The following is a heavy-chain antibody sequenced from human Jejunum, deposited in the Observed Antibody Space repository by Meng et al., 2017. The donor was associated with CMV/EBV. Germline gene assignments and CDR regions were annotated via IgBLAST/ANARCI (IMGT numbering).Heavy chain of an antibody. CDR2: IDSGDVT. J-gene: IGHJ4*02. CDR1: FTVGSNY. D-gene: IGHD3-22*01. V-gene: IGHV3-66*02. CDR3: ARDRYYFDGSSYYYDY. Sequence: FTVGSNYISWVRQDPGKGLEWVSVIDSGDVTHYEDSVKGRFTISRDDSKNTVYLQMNNLRADDTAVYYCARDRYYFDGSSYYYDYWGRGTLVTVSS.